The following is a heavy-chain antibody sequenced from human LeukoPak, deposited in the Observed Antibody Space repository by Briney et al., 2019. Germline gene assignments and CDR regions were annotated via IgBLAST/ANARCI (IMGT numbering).Heavy chain of an antibody. Sequence: GGSLRLSCVTSGFTFSTYSMNWLRLAPGKGLEWVSSISPDSNYIYYVDSVKGRFTISRDNAKNSLYLQMNSLGAEDTAVYYCVRGGYRGFDYEYWGQGTLVTVSS. V-gene: IGHV3-21*01. D-gene: IGHD5-12*01. CDR1: GFTFSTYS. J-gene: IGHJ4*02. CDR3: VRGGYRGFDYEY. CDR2: ISPDSNYI.